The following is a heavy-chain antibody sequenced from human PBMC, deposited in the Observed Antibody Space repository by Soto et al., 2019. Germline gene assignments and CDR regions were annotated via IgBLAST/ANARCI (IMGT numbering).Heavy chain of an antibody. D-gene: IGHD1-7*01. CDR3: ARGNYDY. CDR1: GFTFSSYA. J-gene: IGHJ4*02. V-gene: IGHV3-30-3*01. Sequence: QVQLVESGGGVVQPGRSLRLSCAASGFTFSSYAMHWVRQAPGKGLEWVAVISYDGSNKYYADSVKGRFTISRDNSKNTLYLQMNSLRAEDTAVDYCARGNYDYWGQGTLVTVPS. CDR2: ISYDGSNK.